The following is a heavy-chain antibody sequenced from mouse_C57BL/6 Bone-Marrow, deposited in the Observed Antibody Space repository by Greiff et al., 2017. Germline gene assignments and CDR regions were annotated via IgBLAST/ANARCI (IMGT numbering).Heavy chain of an antibody. CDR1: GYTFTSYW. J-gene: IGHJ4*01. CDR2: IYPGSGST. D-gene: IGHD1-1*02. Sequence: VQLQQPGAELVKPGASVKMSCKASGYTFTSYWITWVKQRPGQGLEWIGDIYPGSGSTNYNEKFKSKATLTVDTSSSTAYMQLSSLTSEDSAVYYCARGLVYYYAMDYWCQGTSVTVSS. CDR3: ARGLVYYYAMDY. V-gene: IGHV1-55*01.